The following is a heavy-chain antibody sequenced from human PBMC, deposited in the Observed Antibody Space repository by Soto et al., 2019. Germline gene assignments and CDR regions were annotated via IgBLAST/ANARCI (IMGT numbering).Heavy chain of an antibody. J-gene: IGHJ4*02. CDR3: AIARGSTYGFFDY. CDR1: GFTFANHA. CDR2: TRPGGDST. D-gene: IGHD5-18*01. V-gene: IGHV3-23*01. Sequence: DVQLLESGGGLVQPGGSLRLSCAASGFTFANHAMYWVRQAPGKGLEWVSSTRPGGDSTDYADSVKGWFTISRDNSKSTLYLQLNSLGVEDTAIYYCAIARGSTYGFFDYWGRGTLVTVSS.